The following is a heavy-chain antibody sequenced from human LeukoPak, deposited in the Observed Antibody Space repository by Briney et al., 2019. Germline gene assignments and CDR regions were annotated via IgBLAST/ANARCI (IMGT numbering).Heavy chain of an antibody. V-gene: IGHV3-11*01. CDR1: GITFSDYY. D-gene: IGHD3-10*01. Sequence: GGSPRLSCAASGITFSDYYMSWIRQAPGRGLEWVSYISGSGGTMYYADSVKGRFTISRDNAKNSLYLQTNSLRAEDTAVYYCARSMLRDYYYYAMDVWGQGTTVTVSS. CDR3: ARSMLRDYYYYAMDV. CDR2: ISGSGGTM. J-gene: IGHJ6*02.